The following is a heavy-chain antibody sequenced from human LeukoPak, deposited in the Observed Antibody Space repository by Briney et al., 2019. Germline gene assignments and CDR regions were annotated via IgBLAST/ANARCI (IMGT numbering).Heavy chain of an antibody. D-gene: IGHD3-10*01. V-gene: IGHV1-24*01. CDR2: FDPEDGET. Sequence: ASVKVSCKVSGYTLTELSMHWVRQAPGKGLEWIGGFDPEDGETIYAQKFQGRVTMTEDTSTDTAYMELSSLRSEDTAVYYCATINGLWFGEYHGGFDYWGQGTLVTVSS. CDR3: ATINGLWFGEYHGGFDY. J-gene: IGHJ4*02. CDR1: GYTLTELS.